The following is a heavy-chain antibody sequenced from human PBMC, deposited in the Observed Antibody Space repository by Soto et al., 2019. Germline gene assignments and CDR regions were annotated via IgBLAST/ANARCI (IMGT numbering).Heavy chain of an antibody. CDR1: GYSFTSYW. D-gene: IGHD2-15*01. Sequence: PGESLKISCKGSGYSFTSYWIIWVRQMPVKGLEFMGSIDPIYSYTNYSPSFQGHVTISSYNSISTSYLQLISLKASYTAMYYCARFGKYYYYGMDVWGQGTTVTVSS. CDR2: IDPIYSYT. J-gene: IGHJ6*02. CDR3: ARFGKYYYYGMDV. V-gene: IGHV5-10-1*01.